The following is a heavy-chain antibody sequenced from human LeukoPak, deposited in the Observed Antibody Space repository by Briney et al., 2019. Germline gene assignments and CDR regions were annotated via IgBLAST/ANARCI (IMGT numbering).Heavy chain of an antibody. CDR3: ARDRYYYDSSGYYLLDY. CDR2: LHTSGST. J-gene: IGHJ4*02. V-gene: IGHV4-4*07. D-gene: IGHD3-22*01. Sequence: SETLSLTCTFSGGSISSYYWSWIRQPAGKGLEWIGRLHTSGSTNYNPSLKSRVTMSVDTSKNQFSLKLSSVTAADTAVYYCARDRYYYDSSGYYLLDYWGQGTLVTVSS. CDR1: GGSISSYY.